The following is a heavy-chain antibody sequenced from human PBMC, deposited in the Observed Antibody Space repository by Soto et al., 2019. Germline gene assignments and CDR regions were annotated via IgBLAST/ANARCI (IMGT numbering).Heavy chain of an antibody. Sequence: QVQLVESGGGVVQPGGSVRLSCAASGFTFSSYGMHLVRQAPGKRLEGVAVIWCDGSNKYYAVSVRGRCTISRDNCKHTLYLQMNSLRAEDTAVYYCARELDCSGGSCSAFDIWGQGTMVTLSS. CDR3: ARELDCSGGSCSAFDI. D-gene: IGHD2-15*01. CDR1: GFTFSSYG. J-gene: IGHJ3*02. CDR2: IWCDGSNK. V-gene: IGHV3-33*01.